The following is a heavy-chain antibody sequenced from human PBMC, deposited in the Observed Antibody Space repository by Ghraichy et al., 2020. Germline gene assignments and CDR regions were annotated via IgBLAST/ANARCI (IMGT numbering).Heavy chain of an antibody. V-gene: IGHV4-59*01. CDR2: IYYSGST. CDR3: ARAALRREPRFDP. Sequence: SETLSLTCTVSGGSISSYYWSWIRQPPGKGLEWIGYIYYSGSTNYNPSLKSRVTISVDTSKNQFSLKLSSVTAADTAVYYCARAALRREPRFDPWGQGTPVTVFS. D-gene: IGHD4-23*01. CDR1: GGSISSYY. J-gene: IGHJ5*02.